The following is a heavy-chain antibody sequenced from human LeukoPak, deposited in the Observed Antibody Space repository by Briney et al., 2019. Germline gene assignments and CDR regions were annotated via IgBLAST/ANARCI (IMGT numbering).Heavy chain of an antibody. V-gene: IGHV1-24*01. D-gene: IGHD4-17*01. J-gene: IGHJ4*02. CDR3: ATVVPDDYGIDY. CDR2: FDPEDGET. Sequence: ASVTVSCTVSGYTLTELSMHWVRQAPGXXXXXMGGFDPEDGETIYAQKFQGRVTMTEDTSTDTAYMELSSLRSEDTAVYYCATVVPDDYGIDYWGQGTLVTVSS. CDR1: GYTLTELS.